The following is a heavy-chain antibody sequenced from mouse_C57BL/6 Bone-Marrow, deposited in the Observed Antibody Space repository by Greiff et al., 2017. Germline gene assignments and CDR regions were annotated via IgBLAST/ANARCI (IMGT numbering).Heavy chain of an antibody. Sequence: EVKLVESGGGLVQPGESLKLSCESNEYEFPSHDMSWVRKTPETRLELVAAINSDGGSTYYPDTMERRFIISRDNTKKTLYLQMSSLRSEDTALYYCARQTYDYDGGYFDYWGQGTTLTVSS. J-gene: IGHJ2*01. CDR3: ARQTYDYDGGYFDY. V-gene: IGHV5-2*01. CDR2: INSDGGST. CDR1: EYEFPSHD. D-gene: IGHD2-4*01.